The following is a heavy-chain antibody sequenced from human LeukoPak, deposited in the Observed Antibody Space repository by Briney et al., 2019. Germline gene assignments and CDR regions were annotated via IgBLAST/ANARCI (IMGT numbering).Heavy chain of an antibody. CDR2: ISSSSSTI. D-gene: IGHD6-13*01. Sequence: PGGSLRLSCAASGFTFSSYSMNWVRQAPGKGLEWVSYISSSSSTIYYADSVKGRFTISRDNAKNSLYLQMNSLRAEDTAVYYCARAGIAAAGTGDGYFDYWGQGTLVTVSS. V-gene: IGHV3-48*01. CDR1: GFTFSSYS. CDR3: ARAGIAAAGTGDGYFDY. J-gene: IGHJ4*02.